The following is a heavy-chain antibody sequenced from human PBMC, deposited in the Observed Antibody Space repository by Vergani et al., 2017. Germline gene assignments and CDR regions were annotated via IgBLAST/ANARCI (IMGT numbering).Heavy chain of an antibody. V-gene: IGHV3-21*01. CDR1: GFTFSSYS. Sequence: EVQLVESGVGLVKPGGSLRLSCAASGFTFSSYSMNWVRQAPGKGLEWVSSISSSSSYIYYADSVKGRFTISRDNAKNSLYLQMNSLRAEDTAVYYCARGGYCSSTSCYGYNWFDPWGQGTLVTVSS. CDR2: ISSSSSYI. J-gene: IGHJ5*02. D-gene: IGHD2-2*01. CDR3: ARGGYCSSTSCYGYNWFDP.